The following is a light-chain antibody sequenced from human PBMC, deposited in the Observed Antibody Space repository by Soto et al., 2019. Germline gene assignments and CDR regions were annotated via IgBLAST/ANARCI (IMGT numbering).Light chain of an antibody. V-gene: IGKV3-11*01. CDR1: QSVSSN. CDR3: QQRSNWPPLT. CDR2: DAS. J-gene: IGKJ4*01. Sequence: SLGTQSLTPGERATLSCRASQSVSSNLAWYQQKPGQAPRLLIYDASNRATGIPARFSGSGSGTDFTLTISSLEPEDFAVYYCQQRSNWPPLTFGGGTKVDI.